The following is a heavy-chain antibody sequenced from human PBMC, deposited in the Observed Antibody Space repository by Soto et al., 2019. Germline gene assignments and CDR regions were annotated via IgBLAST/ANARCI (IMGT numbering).Heavy chain of an antibody. Sequence: SPTLSLTCAISGDSVSSKSAAWNWIRQSPSRGLEWLGRTYYRSKWNNNYAVSVKSRITINPDTSKNQFSLQVNSVTPEDTAVYFCARGHAGTMDVWGQGTTVTVSS. CDR3: ARGHAGTMDV. J-gene: IGHJ6*02. V-gene: IGHV6-1*01. CDR2: TYYRSKWNN. CDR1: GDSVSSKSAA. D-gene: IGHD1-1*01.